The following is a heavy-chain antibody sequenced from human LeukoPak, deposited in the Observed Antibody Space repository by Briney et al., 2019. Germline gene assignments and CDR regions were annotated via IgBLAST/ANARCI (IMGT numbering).Heavy chain of an antibody. D-gene: IGHD6-13*01. CDR3: AKTQSSSWYYFDY. CDR1: GFTFSSYG. V-gene: IGHV3-30*18. CDR2: ISYDGGTK. Sequence: GGSLRLSCAASGFTFSSYGMHWVRQAPGKGLEWVVVISYDGGTKYYADSVKGRLTISRDNSKNTLYLQMNSLRAEDTAVYYCAKTQSSSWYYFDYWGQGTLVTVSS. J-gene: IGHJ4*02.